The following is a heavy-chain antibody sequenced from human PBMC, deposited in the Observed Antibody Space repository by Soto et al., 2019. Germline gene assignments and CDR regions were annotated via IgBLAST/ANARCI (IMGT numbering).Heavy chain of an antibody. J-gene: IGHJ4*02. CDR3: VGGQYYFDY. CDR1: GCTFSDYW. CDR2: ISYDGSNK. Sequence: GGSLRLSCAASGCTFSDYWMHWVRQAPGKGLEWVAVISYDGSNKYYADSVKGRFTISRDNSKNTLYLQMNSLRAEDTAVYYCVGGQYYFDYRGQGTLVTVSS. V-gene: IGHV3-30*03. D-gene: IGHD3-10*01.